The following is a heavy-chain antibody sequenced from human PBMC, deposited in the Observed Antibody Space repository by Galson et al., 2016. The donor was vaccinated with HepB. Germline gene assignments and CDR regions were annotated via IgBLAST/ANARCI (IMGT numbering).Heavy chain of an antibody. CDR3: VRGDYDSSEPGY. D-gene: IGHD3-22*01. CDR1: GFAFSAYS. V-gene: IGHV3-30*04. Sequence: SLRLSCATSGFAFSAYSMQWVRQAPGKGLEWLSLKSKDGRTTYYSDSVQGRFTISRDRYTDTVSLQMNNLRPEDTAIYYCVRGDYDSSEPGYWGQGTLVTVSS. J-gene: IGHJ4*02. CDR2: KSKDGRTT.